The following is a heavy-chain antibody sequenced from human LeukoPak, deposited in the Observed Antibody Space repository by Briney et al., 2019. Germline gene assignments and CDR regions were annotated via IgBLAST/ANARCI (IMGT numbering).Heavy chain of an antibody. Sequence: GGFLRPSCAASGFTASSNYMSWVRQAPGKGLEWVSVIYSGGSPYYADSVKGRFTSSRDNSKNTLYLQMNSLRAEDTAVYYCARKGWRFRGFDPWAREPWSPSPQ. CDR3: ARKGWRFRGFDP. V-gene: IGHV3-53*01. J-gene: IGHJ5*02. D-gene: IGHD3-10*01. CDR2: IYSGGSP. CDR1: GFTASSNY.